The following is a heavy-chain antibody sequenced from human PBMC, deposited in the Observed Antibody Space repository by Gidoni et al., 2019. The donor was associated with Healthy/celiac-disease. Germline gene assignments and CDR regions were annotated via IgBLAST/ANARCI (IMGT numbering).Heavy chain of an antibody. J-gene: IGHJ4*02. V-gene: IGHV4-39*01. CDR1: GCSISSSTYY. CDR3: ARLQREGYRYGIEY. CDR2: IYYSGRT. D-gene: IGHD5-18*01. Sequence: QLQLQDSRPGLVKPSETLSLTCTVSGCSISSSTYYWVWIRQPPGKGLEWIGSIYYSGRTDYNPSLKSRVAISVDTSKNQFSLKLSSVTDADTAVYYCARLQREGYRYGIEYWGQGTLVTVSS.